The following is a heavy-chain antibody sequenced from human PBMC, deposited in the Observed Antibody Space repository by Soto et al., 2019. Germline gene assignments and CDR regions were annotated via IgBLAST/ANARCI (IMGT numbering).Heavy chain of an antibody. CDR2: IWYDGSSE. CDR1: GFTFSNYG. Sequence: SLQLSCAASGFTFSNYGVHWVRQAPGKGLEWVAVIWYDGSSEYYTESVKGRFTISRDNSKNTLYLQMNSLRAEDTAVYYCARVPGSGTYYDNRIANDAFDIWGQGTMVTVSS. D-gene: IGHD3-10*01. CDR3: ARVPGSGTYYDNRIANDAFDI. J-gene: IGHJ3*02. V-gene: IGHV3-33*01.